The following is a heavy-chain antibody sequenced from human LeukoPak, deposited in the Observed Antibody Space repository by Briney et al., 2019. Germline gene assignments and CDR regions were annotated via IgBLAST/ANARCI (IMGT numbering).Heavy chain of an antibody. D-gene: IGHD3-10*01. CDR1: GFTFSSYA. Sequence: GRSLRLSCTPPGFTFSSYAIHWIREAPGKGLEWVAGVWLDGSNIYYADSVKGRFTISKANSKNTVYLQMNNLRAEDTAVYYCARELFGSGSCPDYWGQGTLVTVSS. V-gene: IGHV3-33*01. J-gene: IGHJ4*02. CDR2: VWLDGSNI. CDR3: ARELFGSGSCPDY.